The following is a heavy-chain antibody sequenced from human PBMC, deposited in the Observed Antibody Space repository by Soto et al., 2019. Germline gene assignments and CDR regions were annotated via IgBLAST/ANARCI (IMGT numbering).Heavy chain of an antibody. V-gene: IGHV1-69*13. CDR2: IIPIFGTA. CDR3: ARGPPTMIVDRYFQH. Sequence: SVKVSCKASGGTFSSYAISWVRRAPGQGLEWMGGIIPIFGTANYAQKFQGRVTITADESTSTAYMELSSLGSEDTAVYYCARGPPTMIVDRYFQHWGQGTLVTVSS. J-gene: IGHJ1*01. CDR1: GGTFSSYA. D-gene: IGHD3-22*01.